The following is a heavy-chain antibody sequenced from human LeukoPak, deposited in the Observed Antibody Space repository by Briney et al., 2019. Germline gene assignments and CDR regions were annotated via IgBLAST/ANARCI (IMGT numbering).Heavy chain of an antibody. CDR1: GFTFDDYA. CDR2: ISWNSGSI. CDR3: AKGLVVVITEGAFDI. J-gene: IGHJ3*02. Sequence: PGGSLRLSRAASGFTFDDYAMHWVRQAPGKGLEWVSGISWNSGSIGYADSVKGRFTISRDNAKNSLYLQMNSLRAEDTALYYCAKGLVVVITEGAFDIWGQGTMVTVSS. D-gene: IGHD3-22*01. V-gene: IGHV3-9*01.